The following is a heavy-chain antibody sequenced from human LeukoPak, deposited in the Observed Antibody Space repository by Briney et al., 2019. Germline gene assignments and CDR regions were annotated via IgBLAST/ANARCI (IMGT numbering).Heavy chain of an antibody. CDR3: ARDLALPIEVLPDALDI. D-gene: IGHD4/OR15-4a*01. Sequence: RASVKVSCKASGYTFTSYGISWVRQAPGQGLEWMGWISAYNGNTNYAQKLQGRVTMTTDTSTSTAYMELRSLRSDDTAVYYCARDLALPIEVLPDALDIWGQGTMVTVSS. J-gene: IGHJ3*02. CDR2: ISAYNGNT. V-gene: IGHV1-18*01. CDR1: GYTFTSYG.